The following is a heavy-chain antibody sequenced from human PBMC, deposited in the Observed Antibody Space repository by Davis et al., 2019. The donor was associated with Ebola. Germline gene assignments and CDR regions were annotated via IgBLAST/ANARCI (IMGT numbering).Heavy chain of an antibody. CDR1: RFIFSSYS. J-gene: IGHJ6*02. V-gene: IGHV3-48*01. CDR3: AKDVGGIGWFYYYGMDV. Sequence: GGSLRLSCAASRFIFSSYSMNWVRQAPGKGLEWVSYIRSSGGTIYYADSVKGRFIISRDNSKNTLSLQMNSLRAEDTAMYYCAKDVGGIGWFYYYGMDVWGQGTTVTVSS. CDR2: IRSSGGTI. D-gene: IGHD6-19*01.